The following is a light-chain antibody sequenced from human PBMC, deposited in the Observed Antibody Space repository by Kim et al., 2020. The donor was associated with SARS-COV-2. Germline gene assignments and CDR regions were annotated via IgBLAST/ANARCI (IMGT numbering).Light chain of an antibody. CDR3: SSYTSSSTWL. V-gene: IGLV2-14*01. J-gene: IGLJ3*02. CDR1: SSDVGGYNY. Sequence: QSVLTQPASVSGSPGQSITISCTGTSSDVGGYNYVSWYQQHPGRAPKVMIYEVSNRPSGVSSRFSGSKSGNTASLTISGLQAEDEADYYCSSYTSSSTWLFGGGTQLTVL. CDR2: EVS.